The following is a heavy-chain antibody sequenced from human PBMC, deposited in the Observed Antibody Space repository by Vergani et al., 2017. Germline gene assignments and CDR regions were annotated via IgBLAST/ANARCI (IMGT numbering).Heavy chain of an antibody. CDR2: ITYNGNEK. V-gene: IGHV3-30*03. J-gene: IGHJ5*01. D-gene: IGHD3-10*01. Sequence: QAQSVESGGGVVRPGKSLRLPCVDSRLPFDAWGMHWVRRAPGKGLEWVATITYNGNEKDYADSVKGRFFISRDNSKKTLFLQMNLLTLEDTAVYYWARDDAFPRGGFEFRGQGTLVTVSS. CDR1: RLPFDAWG. CDR3: ARDDAFPRGGFEF.